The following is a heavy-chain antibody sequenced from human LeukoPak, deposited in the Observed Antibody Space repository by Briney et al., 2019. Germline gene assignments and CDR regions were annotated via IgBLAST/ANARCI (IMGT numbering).Heavy chain of an antibody. CDR1: GFTFSDFW. J-gene: IGHJ3*02. CDR2: INSNEGGR. CDR3: ARDDGGNPNDAFDI. Sequence: PGGSLRLSCTASGFTFSDFWMHWVRQAPGKGLVWVSRINSNEGGRGYADSVRGRFTISRDNAKNTLYLQMNSLRAEDTAVYYCARDDGGNPNDAFDIWGQGTMVTVSS. D-gene: IGHD4-23*01. V-gene: IGHV3-74*01.